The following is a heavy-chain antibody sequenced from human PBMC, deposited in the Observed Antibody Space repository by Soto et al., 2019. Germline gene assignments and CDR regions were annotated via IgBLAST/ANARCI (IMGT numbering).Heavy chain of an antibody. V-gene: IGHV4-30-4*01. CDR1: GGSISSGDYY. Sequence: QVQLQESGPGLVKPSQTLSLTCTVSGGSISSGDYYWSWIHQPPGKGLEWIGYIYYSGSTYYNPSLQSRVTISVDTSKNQFSLKLSSVTAADTAVYYCARATIVLVPAAMVSHWFDPWGQGTLVTVSS. CDR2: IYYSGST. CDR3: ARATIVLVPAAMVSHWFDP. D-gene: IGHD2-2*01. J-gene: IGHJ5*02.